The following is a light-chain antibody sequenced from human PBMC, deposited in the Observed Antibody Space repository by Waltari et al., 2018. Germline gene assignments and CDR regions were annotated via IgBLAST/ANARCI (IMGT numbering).Light chain of an antibody. CDR3: QQTYSNPPCT. CDR2: DAS. CDR1: QNIYNW. V-gene: IGKV1-39*01. J-gene: IGKJ2*02. Sequence: DTQMTQSPSTLSAYVGDRVTITCRASQNIYNWLAWYQQKPGEAPEVLIYDASSLRSGVPSRFSGSGSGTDFTLTISGLQPEDFATYYCQQTYSNPPCTFGQGTKLEIK.